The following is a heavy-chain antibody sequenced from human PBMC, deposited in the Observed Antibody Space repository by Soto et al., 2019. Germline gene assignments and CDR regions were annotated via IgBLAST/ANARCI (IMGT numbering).Heavy chain of an antibody. Sequence: ASVKVSCKASGYTFTSYGISWVRQAPGQGLEWMGWISAYNGNTNYAQKLQGRVTMTTDTSTSTAYMELRSLRSGDTAVYYCARVVSYYDFWSGYSDYYYYGMDVWGQGTTVTVSS. V-gene: IGHV1-18*01. CDR2: ISAYNGNT. J-gene: IGHJ6*02. D-gene: IGHD3-3*01. CDR1: GYTFTSYG. CDR3: ARVVSYYDFWSGYSDYYYYGMDV.